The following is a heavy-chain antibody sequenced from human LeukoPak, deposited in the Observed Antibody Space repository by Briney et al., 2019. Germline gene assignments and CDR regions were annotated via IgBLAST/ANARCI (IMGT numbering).Heavy chain of an antibody. CDR3: ARVSPMTDGAFDL. Sequence: GGSLRPSCEGSGFMFGKHGLIWVRQAPGKGLDWLSFSGPSGGTRLYADSVKGRFTISRDNAENSVFLQMNSLRVEDTAVYYCARVSPMTDGAFDLWGQGVMVTVSS. J-gene: IGHJ3*01. CDR1: GFMFGKHG. D-gene: IGHD2-21*02. CDR2: SGPSGGTR. V-gene: IGHV3-48*03.